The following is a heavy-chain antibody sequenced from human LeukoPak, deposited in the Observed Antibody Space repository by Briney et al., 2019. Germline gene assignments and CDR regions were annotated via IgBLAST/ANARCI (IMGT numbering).Heavy chain of an antibody. J-gene: IGHJ4*02. CDR2: INTNTGNP. D-gene: IGHD3-10*01. CDR3: AREGFGELLHSLDY. V-gene: IGHV7-4-1*02. CDR1: GYTFTSYA. Sequence: ASVKVSCKASGYTFTSYAMNWVRQAPGQGLEWMGWINTNTGNPTYAQGFTGRFVFSLDTSVSTAYLQISSLKAEDTAVYYCAREGFGELLHSLDYWGQGTLVTVSS.